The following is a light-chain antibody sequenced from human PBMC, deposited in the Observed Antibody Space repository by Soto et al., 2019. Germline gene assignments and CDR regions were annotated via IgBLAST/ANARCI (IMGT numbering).Light chain of an antibody. Sequence: EIVLTQSPGTLSLSPGERATLSCRASQSVSNNYLAWYQQKPGQAPRLLIYGASNRATGIPDRFSGSGSGTEFTLTISSLQSEDFAEYHCQQYNNWPQTFGQGTKVDI. J-gene: IGKJ1*01. CDR3: QQYNNWPQT. V-gene: IGKV3-20*01. CDR1: QSVSNNY. CDR2: GAS.